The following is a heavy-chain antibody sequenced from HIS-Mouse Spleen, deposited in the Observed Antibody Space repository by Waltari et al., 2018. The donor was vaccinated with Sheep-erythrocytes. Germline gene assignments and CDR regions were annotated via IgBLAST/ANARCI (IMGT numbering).Heavy chain of an antibody. V-gene: IGHV3-30*18. J-gene: IGHJ3*02. CDR1: GFPFSSYG. Sequence: QVQLVESGGGVVQPGRSLRLSCAASGFPFSSYGMHWVRQAPGKGLEWVAVISYDGSNKYYADSVKGRFTISRDNSKNTLYLQMNRLRAEDTDVYYWAKGDEMVYAAFDIWGQGTMVTVSS. CDR2: ISYDGSNK. CDR3: AKGDEMVYAAFDI. D-gene: IGHD2-8*01.